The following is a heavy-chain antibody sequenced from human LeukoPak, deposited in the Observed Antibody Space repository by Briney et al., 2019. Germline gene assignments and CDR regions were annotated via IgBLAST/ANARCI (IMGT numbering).Heavy chain of an antibody. J-gene: IGHJ4*02. CDR2: MNPNSGNT. V-gene: IGHV1-8*01. Sequence: ASVKVSCKASGYTFTSYDINCVRQATGQGLEWMGWMNPNSGNTGYAQKFQGRVTMTRSTSVSTAYMELSNLTSEDTAVYYCARSSVGVRRRTDYWCQGTLVTVSS. D-gene: IGHD1-26*01. CDR3: ARSSVGVRRRTDY. CDR1: GYTFTSYD.